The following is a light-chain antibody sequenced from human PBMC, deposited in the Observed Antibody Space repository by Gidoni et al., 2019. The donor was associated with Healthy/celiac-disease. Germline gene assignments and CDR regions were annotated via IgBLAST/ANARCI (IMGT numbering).Light chain of an antibody. CDR2: AAS. J-gene: IGKJ2*01. Sequence: DIQMTQSPSSLSASVGDRVTITCRASQSISSYLNWYQQKPGKAPKRLIYAASSLQSGVPSRFSGSGSGTDFTLTSSSLQPEDFATYYCQQSYSTPRTFGQGTKLEIK. CDR3: QQSYSTPRT. V-gene: IGKV1-39*01. CDR1: QSISSY.